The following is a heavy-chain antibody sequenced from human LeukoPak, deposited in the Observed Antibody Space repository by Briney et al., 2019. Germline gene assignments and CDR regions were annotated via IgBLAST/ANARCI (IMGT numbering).Heavy chain of an antibody. V-gene: IGHV4-39*07. Sequence: SETLSLTCTVSGGSISSSSYYWGWIRQPPGKGLEWVGEIYHSGSTNYNPSLKSRVTISVDRSKNQFSLKLSSVTAADTAVYYCASTVATDDYWGQGTLVTVSS. D-gene: IGHD5-12*01. CDR1: GGSISSSSYY. CDR3: ASTVATDDY. CDR2: IYHSGST. J-gene: IGHJ4*02.